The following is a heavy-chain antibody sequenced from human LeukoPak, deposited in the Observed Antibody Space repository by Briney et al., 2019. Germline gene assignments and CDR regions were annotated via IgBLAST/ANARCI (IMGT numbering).Heavy chain of an antibody. CDR1: GFTFSSYE. Sequence: PGGSLRLSCAASGFTFSSYEMNWVRQAPGKGLKGVSYISSSGSTIYYADSVRGRFTISRDNAKSSLYLQMNSLRAEDTAVYYCAELGITMIGGVWGKGTTVTISS. CDR2: ISSSGSTI. D-gene: IGHD3-10*02. J-gene: IGHJ6*04. CDR3: AELGITMIGGV. V-gene: IGHV3-48*03.